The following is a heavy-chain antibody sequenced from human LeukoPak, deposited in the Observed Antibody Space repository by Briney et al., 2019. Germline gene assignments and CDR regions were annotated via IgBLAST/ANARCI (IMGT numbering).Heavy chain of an antibody. Sequence: PSETLSLTCAVYGGSFSGYYWSWIRQPPGKGLEWIGEINHSGSTNYNPSLKSRVTISVDTSKNQFSLKLSSVTAADTAVYYCARGPQTIAAAGGYYFDYWGQGTPVTVSS. J-gene: IGHJ4*02. V-gene: IGHV4-34*01. CDR3: ARGPQTIAAAGGYYFDY. CDR1: GGSFSGYY. CDR2: INHSGST. D-gene: IGHD6-13*01.